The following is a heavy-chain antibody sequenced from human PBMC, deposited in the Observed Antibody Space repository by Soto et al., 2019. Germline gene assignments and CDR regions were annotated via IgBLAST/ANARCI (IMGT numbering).Heavy chain of an antibody. CDR2: ILYDGSNQ. Sequence: QVQLVESGGGVDQPGRSLRLSCAASGFTFSSYVMHWVRQAPGKGLEWVAAILYDGSNQYYADAVKGRFTISRDNSKNTLYLQMNSLRVEDKAVYYCAKEGRVGYSTRIFRRDNWFDPWGQGTPVTVSS. J-gene: IGHJ5*02. CDR1: GFTFSSYV. CDR3: AKEGRVGYSTRIFRRDNWFDP. V-gene: IGHV3-33*06. D-gene: IGHD6-13*01.